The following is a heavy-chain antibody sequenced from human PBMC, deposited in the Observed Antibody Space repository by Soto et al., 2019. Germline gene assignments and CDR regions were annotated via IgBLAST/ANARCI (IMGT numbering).Heavy chain of an antibody. V-gene: IGHV1-18*01. D-gene: IGHD2-21*02. Sequence: ASVKVSCKASGYTFTNFGISWVRQAPGQGLEWMGWISAYNGNTNYAQNFQGRVTMTTDTSTSTAYMELRSLRSDDTAVYYCARHPSDFWFDPWGQGTLVTVSS. CDR2: ISAYNGNT. CDR1: GYTFTNFG. J-gene: IGHJ5*02. CDR3: ARHPSDFWFDP.